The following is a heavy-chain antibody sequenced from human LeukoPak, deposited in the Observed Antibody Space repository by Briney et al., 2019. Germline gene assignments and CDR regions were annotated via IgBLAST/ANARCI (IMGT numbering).Heavy chain of an antibody. Sequence: GGSLRLSCAASGFTFSSYEMNWVRQAPGKGLEWVSHISSSGSTIYYADSVKGRFTISRDNAKNSLYLQMNSLRAEDTAVYYCARDGVAGPFDYWGQGTLVTVSS. J-gene: IGHJ4*02. D-gene: IGHD6-19*01. CDR1: GFTFSSYE. CDR2: ISSSGSTI. V-gene: IGHV3-48*03. CDR3: ARDGVAGPFDY.